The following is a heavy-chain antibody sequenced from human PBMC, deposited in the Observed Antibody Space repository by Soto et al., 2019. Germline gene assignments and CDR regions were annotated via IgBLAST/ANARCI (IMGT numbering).Heavy chain of an antibody. CDR3: ARHRGTISLTDY. Sequence: SATLSLTCTFSCCSITSSSYYCGFIRQPSGEGLEWIGSIYYSGSTYYNPSLKSRVTISVDTSKNQFSLKLSSVTAADTAVYYCARHRGTISLTDYWGQGTLVTVS. D-gene: IGHD3-9*01. V-gene: IGHV4-39*01. CDR1: CCSITSSSYY. J-gene: IGHJ4*02. CDR2: IYYSGST.